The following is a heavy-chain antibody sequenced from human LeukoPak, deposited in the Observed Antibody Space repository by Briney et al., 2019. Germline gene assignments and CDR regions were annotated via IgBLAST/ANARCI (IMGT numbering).Heavy chain of an antibody. J-gene: IGHJ4*02. CDR3: ARGDSSSWYL. V-gene: IGHV3-21*01. D-gene: IGHD6-13*01. Sequence: GGSLILYWAASGYTYSSSSENWFGEARGSGLEWVSSISSSSSYIYYADSVKGRFTISRDNAKNSLYLQMNSLRAEDTAVYYCARGDSSSWYLWGQGTLVTVSS. CDR2: ISSSSSYI. CDR1: GYTYSSSS.